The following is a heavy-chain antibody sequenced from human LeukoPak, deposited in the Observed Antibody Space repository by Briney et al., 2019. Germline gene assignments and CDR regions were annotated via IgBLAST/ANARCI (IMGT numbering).Heavy chain of an antibody. CDR2: TYYRSKWYN. J-gene: IGHJ6*03. CDR1: GDSVSSNSAA. V-gene: IGHV6-1*01. Sequence: SQTLSLTCTISGDSVSSNSAAWNWIRQSPSRGLEWLGRTYYRSKWYNDYAVSVKSRITINPDTSKNQFSLQLNSVTPEDTAVYYCARAVLWFGDLDYYYYMDVWGKGTTVTVSS. CDR3: ARAVLWFGDLDYYYYMDV. D-gene: IGHD3-10*01.